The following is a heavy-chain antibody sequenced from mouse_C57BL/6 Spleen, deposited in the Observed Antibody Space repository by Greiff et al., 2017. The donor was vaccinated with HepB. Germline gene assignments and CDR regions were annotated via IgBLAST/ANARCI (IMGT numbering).Heavy chain of an antibody. V-gene: IGHV1-50*01. J-gene: IGHJ2*01. D-gene: IGHD2-5*01. CDR1: GYTFTSYW. Sequence: QVQLQQSGAELVKPGASVKLSCKASGYTFTSYWMQWVKQRPGQGLEWIGEIDPSDSYTNYNQKFKGKATLTVDTSSSTAYMQLSSLTSEDSAVYYCARGAYYSNYVDYWGQGTTLTVSS. CDR2: IDPSDSYT. CDR3: ARGAYYSNYVDY.